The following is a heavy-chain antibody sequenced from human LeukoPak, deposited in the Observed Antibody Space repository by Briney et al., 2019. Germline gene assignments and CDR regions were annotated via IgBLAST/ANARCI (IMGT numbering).Heavy chain of an antibody. CDR1: GFTFSSYA. CDR2: ISYDGSNK. Sequence: PGRSLRLLCAVSGFTFSSYAMLGARQAPGGGLEWVEVISYDGSNKYYADPVKGRFTISRDNSKNTLYLQMNSLRAEDTAVYSCARDKKYFDYWGQGTLVTVSS. J-gene: IGHJ4*02. V-gene: IGHV3-30*04. CDR3: ARDKKYFDY.